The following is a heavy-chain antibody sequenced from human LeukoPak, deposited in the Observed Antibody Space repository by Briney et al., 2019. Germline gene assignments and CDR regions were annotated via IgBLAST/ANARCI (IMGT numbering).Heavy chain of an antibody. CDR1: GFTFSSYA. CDR2: ISYDGSNK. J-gene: IGHJ6*04. D-gene: IGHD6-13*01. V-gene: IGHV3-30*04. Sequence: GRSLRLSCAASGFTFSSYAMHWVRQAPGKGLEWVAVISYDGSNKYYADSVKGRFTISRDNSKSTLYLQMNSLRAEDTAVYYCARPTTGSSWSNPYYYYGMDVWGKGTTVTVSS. CDR3: ARPTTGSSWSNPYYYYGMDV.